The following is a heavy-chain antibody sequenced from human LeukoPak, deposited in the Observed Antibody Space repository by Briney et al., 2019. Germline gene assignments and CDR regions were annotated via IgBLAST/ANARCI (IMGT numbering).Heavy chain of an antibody. D-gene: IGHD7-27*01. J-gene: IGHJ4*02. V-gene: IGHV4-59*01. CDR3: AREGELGNFDY. CDR1: GGSISSYY. CDR2: IYYSGGT. Sequence: SETLSLTCTVSGGSISSYYWSWIRQPPGKGLEWIGYIYYSGGTNYNPSLRSRATRSGATSKNQFSLKLSSVTAADTAVYYCAREGELGNFDYWGQGTLVTVSS.